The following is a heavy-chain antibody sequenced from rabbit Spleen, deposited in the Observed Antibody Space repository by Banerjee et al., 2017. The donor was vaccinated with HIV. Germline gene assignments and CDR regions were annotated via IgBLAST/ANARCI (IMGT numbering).Heavy chain of an antibody. Sequence: QSLEESGGDLVKPGASLTLTCTASAFSFSSGYYMCWVRQAPGKGLEWIGCIGSNSGNTYYASWAKGRFTISKTSSTTVTLQMTSLTAADTATYFCARSIGSDADYIVASNLWGPGTLVTVS. D-gene: IGHD2-1*01. J-gene: IGHJ4*01. CDR1: AFSFSSGYY. CDR3: ARSIGSDADYIVASNL. V-gene: IGHV1S40*01. CDR2: IGSNSGNT.